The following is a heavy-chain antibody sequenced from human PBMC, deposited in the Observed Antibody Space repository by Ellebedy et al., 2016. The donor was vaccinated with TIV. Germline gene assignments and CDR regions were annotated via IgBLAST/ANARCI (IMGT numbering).Heavy chain of an antibody. V-gene: IGHV5-51*01. Sequence: GGSLRLSCKGSGYSFTSYWIGWVRQMPGKGLEWMGIIYLGDSDTRYSPSFQGQVTISADKSISTAYLQWSSLKASDTAMYYCARHRDDWFDPWGQGTLVTVSS. J-gene: IGHJ5*02. CDR3: ARHRDDWFDP. CDR1: GYSFTSYW. CDR2: IYLGDSDT. D-gene: IGHD3-10*01.